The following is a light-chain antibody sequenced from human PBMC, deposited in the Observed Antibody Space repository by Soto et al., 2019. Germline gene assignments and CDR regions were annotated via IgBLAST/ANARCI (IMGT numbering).Light chain of an antibody. J-gene: IGLJ1*01. CDR3: SSYTSRSTV. V-gene: IGLV2-14*01. CDR1: SSDVGGYNY. CDR2: DVS. Sequence: QSVLTQPASVSGSPGQSITISCTGTSSDVGGYNYVSWYQQHPGKAPKLMIYDVSNRPSGVSNRFSGSKSGNTASLTISGLQAEDEADYYCSSYTSRSTVFGNGTKVTV.